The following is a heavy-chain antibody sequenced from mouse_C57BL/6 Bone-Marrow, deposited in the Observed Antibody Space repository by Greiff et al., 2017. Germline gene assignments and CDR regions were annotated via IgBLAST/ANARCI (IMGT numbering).Heavy chain of an antibody. Sequence: QVHVKQPGAELVKPGASVKLSCKASGYTFTSYWMHWVKQRPGQGLEWIGMIHPNSGSTNYNEKFKSKATLTVDKSSSTAYMQLSSLTSEDSAVYYCARGGYNGGFAYWGQGTLVTVSA. CDR3: ARGGYNGGFAY. D-gene: IGHD1-3*01. CDR2: IHPNSGST. CDR1: GYTFTSYW. J-gene: IGHJ3*01. V-gene: IGHV1-64*01.